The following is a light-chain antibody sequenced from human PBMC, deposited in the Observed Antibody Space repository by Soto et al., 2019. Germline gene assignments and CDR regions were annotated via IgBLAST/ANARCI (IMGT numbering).Light chain of an antibody. CDR1: QSVSNNY. CDR3: QQRSNWPWT. V-gene: IGKV3-11*01. J-gene: IGKJ1*01. CDR2: DAS. Sequence: EIVLTQSPGTLSLSPGEIATLSCRASQSVSNNYLAWYQQKPGQAPRILIYDASNRATGIPARFSGSGSGTDFTLTISSLEPEDVAVYYCQQRSNWPWTLGQGTKVDIK.